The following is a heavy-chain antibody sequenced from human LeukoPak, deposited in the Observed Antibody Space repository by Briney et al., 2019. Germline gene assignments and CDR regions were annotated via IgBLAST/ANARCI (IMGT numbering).Heavy chain of an antibody. CDR1: GFTFSSYA. Sequence: GGSLRLSCAASGFTFSSYAMHWVRQAPGKGLEWVAVISYDGSNKYYVDSVKGRFTISRDNSKNTLYLQMNSLRAEDTAVYYCARDQVVNNYFHYWGQGTLVTVSS. J-gene: IGHJ4*02. CDR3: ARDQVVNNYFHY. D-gene: IGHD4-23*01. V-gene: IGHV3-30-3*01. CDR2: ISYDGSNK.